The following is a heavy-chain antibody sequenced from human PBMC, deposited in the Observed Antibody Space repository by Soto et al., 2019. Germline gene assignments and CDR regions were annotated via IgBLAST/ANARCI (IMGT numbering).Heavy chain of an antibody. CDR2: IIPILGIA. Sequence: SVKVSCKASGYTFIRYGISWVRQAPGQGLEWMGRIIPILGIANYAQKFQGRVTITADKSTSTAYMELSSLRSEDTAVYYCASVESMDVWGQGTTVTVS. CDR1: GYTFIRYG. CDR3: ASVESMDV. V-gene: IGHV1-69*04. D-gene: IGHD2-15*01. J-gene: IGHJ6*02.